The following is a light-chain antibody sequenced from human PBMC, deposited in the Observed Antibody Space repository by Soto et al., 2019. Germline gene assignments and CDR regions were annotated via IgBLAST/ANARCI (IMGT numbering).Light chain of an antibody. CDR1: QSISNY. J-gene: IGKJ1*01. CDR3: QQRYSAPRGT. V-gene: IGKV1-39*01. CDR2: AAS. Sequence: DIQMTQSPSSLSASVGDRVTITCRASQSISNYLNWYQQKPGKGPTLLIYAASSLQSGVPSRFRGSGSWEDFPLTNSSLQSEDFGNFYCQQRYSAPRGTFGQGTKVEI.